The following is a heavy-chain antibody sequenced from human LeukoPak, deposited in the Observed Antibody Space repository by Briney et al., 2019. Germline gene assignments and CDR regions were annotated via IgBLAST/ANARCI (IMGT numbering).Heavy chain of an antibody. Sequence: ASVKVSCKASGYTFTSYGISWVRQAPGQGLEWMGWISAYNGNTNYAQKLQGRVTMTTDTSTSTAYMELRSLRSDDTAVYYCARRGYSYGRHYGMDVWGQGTTVTVSS. D-gene: IGHD5-18*01. CDR1: GYTFTSYG. V-gene: IGHV1-18*01. J-gene: IGHJ6*02. CDR3: ARRGYSYGRHYGMDV. CDR2: ISAYNGNT.